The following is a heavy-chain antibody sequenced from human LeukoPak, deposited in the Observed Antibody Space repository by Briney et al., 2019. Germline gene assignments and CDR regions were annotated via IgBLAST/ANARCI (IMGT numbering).Heavy chain of an antibody. CDR1: GFTFSSYA. J-gene: IGHJ4*02. Sequence: PGGSLRLSCAASGFTFSSYAMSWVRQAPGKGLEWVSYISSSGSTIYYADSVKGRFTISRDNAKNSLYLQMNSLRAEDTAVYYCAKGSGYYDSSGYRDYFDYWGQGTLVTVSS. CDR3: AKGSGYYDSSGYRDYFDY. V-gene: IGHV3-48*04. D-gene: IGHD3-22*01. CDR2: ISSSGSTI.